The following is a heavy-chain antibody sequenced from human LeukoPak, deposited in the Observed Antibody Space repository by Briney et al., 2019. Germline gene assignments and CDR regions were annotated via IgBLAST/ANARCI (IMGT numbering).Heavy chain of an antibody. V-gene: IGHV3-23*01. Sequence: GGSLRVSCVASGFNFSNYAMSWVRQAPGKGLEWVSVISGSGDTTYSADSVKGRFTISRDNSKNTLYYQLDSLTAEDTAVYYCAKDRASATYEYFQYWGQGTQVTVSS. CDR2: ISGSGDTT. CDR3: AKDRASATYEYFQY. D-gene: IGHD3-10*01. CDR1: GFNFSNYA. J-gene: IGHJ1*01.